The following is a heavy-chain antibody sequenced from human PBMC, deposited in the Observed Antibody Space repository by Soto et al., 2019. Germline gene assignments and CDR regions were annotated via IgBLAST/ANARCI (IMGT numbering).Heavy chain of an antibody. Sequence: ASVKVSCKASGYTFTSYAMHWVRQAPGQRLEWMGWINAGNGNTKYSQKFQGRVTITRDTSASTAYMELSSLRSEDTAVYYCARDRKYCSSTSCYGGRYGMDVWGQGTTVTVSS. CDR2: INAGNGNT. J-gene: IGHJ6*02. D-gene: IGHD2-2*01. V-gene: IGHV1-3*01. CDR3: ARDRKYCSSTSCYGGRYGMDV. CDR1: GYTFTSYA.